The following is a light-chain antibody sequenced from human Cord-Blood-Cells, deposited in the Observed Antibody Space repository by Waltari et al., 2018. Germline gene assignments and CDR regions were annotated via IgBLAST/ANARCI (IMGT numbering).Light chain of an antibody. CDR2: GSS. CDR3: QSYDSSLSGSV. J-gene: IGLJ3*02. Sequence: HSVLTQPPSVSGAPAQRVPISCTGSSSTIGPAYDVHRYQQLPGTAPKLLIRGSSNRHSGVPDRFSGSKSGTSASLAITGLQAEDEADYYYQSYDSSLSGSVFGGGTKLTVL. CDR1: SSTIGPAYD. V-gene: IGLV1-40*01.